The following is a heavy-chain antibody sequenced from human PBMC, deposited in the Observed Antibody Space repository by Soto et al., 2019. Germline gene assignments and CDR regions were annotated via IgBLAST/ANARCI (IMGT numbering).Heavy chain of an antibody. CDR2: ISSGSSYI. CDR3: ARGWGIDTSDWFDP. J-gene: IGHJ5*02. D-gene: IGHD7-27*01. Sequence: GGSLRLSCAASGFTFSTYTMNWVRQAPGKGLEWVSSISSGSSYIYYADSVKGRFTISRDNAKNSLYLQMNSLRAEDTAVYYCARGWGIDTSDWFDPWGQGTLVTVSS. CDR1: GFTFSTYT. V-gene: IGHV3-21*01.